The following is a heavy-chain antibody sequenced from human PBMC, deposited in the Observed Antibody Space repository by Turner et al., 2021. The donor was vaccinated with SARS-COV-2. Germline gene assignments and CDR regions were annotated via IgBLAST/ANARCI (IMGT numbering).Heavy chain of an antibody. J-gene: IGHJ6*02. CDR3: ARPFGTAVVPPS. Sequence: EVQLVETGGGWIQPGGSLRLSCAAAGFVVSSNSMNGARQAPGKGLEWISVIYSGGSTYYADSVKGRFTISRDSSKNTLYLQMNSLRAEDTAVYYCARPFGTAVVPPSWGQGTTVTVSS. CDR1: GFVVSSNS. CDR2: IYSGGST. D-gene: IGHD2-2*01. V-gene: IGHV3-53*02.